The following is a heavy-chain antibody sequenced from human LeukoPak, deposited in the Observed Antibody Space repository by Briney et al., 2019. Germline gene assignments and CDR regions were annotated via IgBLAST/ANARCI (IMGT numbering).Heavy chain of an antibody. CDR2: IKRKTDGGTT. Sequence: GGSLRLSCAVSGFSFSNAWMSWVRQAPGKGLEWVGLIKRKTDGGTTDYAAPVKGRFTISRDDSKNMLYMQMNSLKTEDTAVYYCTTYAHSSGWSWGQGTLVTVSS. J-gene: IGHJ5*02. CDR3: TTYAHSSGWS. CDR1: GFSFSNAW. D-gene: IGHD6-19*01. V-gene: IGHV3-15*01.